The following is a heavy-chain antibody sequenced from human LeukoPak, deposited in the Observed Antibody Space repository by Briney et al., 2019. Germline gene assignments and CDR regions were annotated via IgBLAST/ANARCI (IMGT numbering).Heavy chain of an antibody. Sequence: SETLSLTCAVYGGSFSGYYWSWIRQPPGKGLEWIGEINHSGSTNYNPSLKSRVTISVDTSKNQFSLKLSSVTAADTAVYYCASRAQYWFDPWDQGTLVTVSS. CDR1: GGSFSGYY. CDR2: INHSGST. V-gene: IGHV4-34*01. CDR3: ASRAQYWFDP. J-gene: IGHJ5*02.